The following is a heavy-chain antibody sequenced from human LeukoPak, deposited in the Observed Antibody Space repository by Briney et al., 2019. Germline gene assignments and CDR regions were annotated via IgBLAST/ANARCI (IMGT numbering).Heavy chain of an antibody. Sequence: ASVKVSCKASGYTFTSYYMHWVRQAPGQGLEWMGIINPSGGSTSYAQKFQGRVTMTRDTSTSTVYMELSSLRSEDTAVYYCARDLTHSSSSSLGAFDIWGQGTMVTVSS. CDR3: ARDLTHSSSSSLGAFDI. V-gene: IGHV1-46*01. J-gene: IGHJ3*02. CDR2: INPSGGST. CDR1: GYTFTSYY. D-gene: IGHD6-6*01.